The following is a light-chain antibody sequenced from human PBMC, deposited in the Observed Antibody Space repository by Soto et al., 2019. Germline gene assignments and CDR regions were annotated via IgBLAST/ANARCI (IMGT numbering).Light chain of an antibody. J-gene: IGKJ3*01. CDR1: QNISTY. CDR3: QQSYSTPFT. CDR2: AAS. V-gene: IGKV1-39*01. Sequence: DVQMTQSPSSLSASVGDRVTMTCRPSQNISTYLNWYQQKPGKAPKLLIYAASSLHNVVPSSFSGSGSGTDFTLTISRLQPEDFATYYCQQSYSTPFTFGPGTKVDIK.